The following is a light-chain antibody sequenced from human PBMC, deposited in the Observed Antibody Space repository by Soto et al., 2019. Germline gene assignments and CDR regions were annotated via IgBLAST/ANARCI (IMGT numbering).Light chain of an antibody. CDR1: SSDIGGYNY. CDR2: EVS. V-gene: IGLV2-8*01. J-gene: IGLJ3*02. Sequence: QSVLTQPPSASGSPGQSVTISCTGTSSDIGGYNYVSWYQQHPGKAPKLIIYEVSKRPSGVPDRFSGSKSGNTASLTVSGLQAEDEADYCCTSYAGSNNVVFAGGTKVTVL. CDR3: TSYAGSNNVV.